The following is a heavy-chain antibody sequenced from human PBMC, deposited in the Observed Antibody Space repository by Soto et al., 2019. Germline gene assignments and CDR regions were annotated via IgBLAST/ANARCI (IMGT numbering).Heavy chain of an antibody. D-gene: IGHD3-10*01. CDR3: ASIGSMVRGVTAPTGGYGMDV. CDR2: ISSSGSTI. CDR1: GFTFSSYE. V-gene: IGHV3-48*03. J-gene: IGHJ6*02. Sequence: SLTLSCAASGFTFSSYEMNWVRQAPGKGLEWVSYISSSGSTIYYADSVKGRFTISRDNAKNSLYLQMNSLRAEDTAVYYCASIGSMVRGVTAPTGGYGMDVWGQGTTVTVSS.